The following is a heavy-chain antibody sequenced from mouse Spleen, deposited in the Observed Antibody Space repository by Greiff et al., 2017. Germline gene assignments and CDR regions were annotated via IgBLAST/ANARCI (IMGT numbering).Heavy chain of an antibody. D-gene: IGHD2-2*01. CDR1: GFTFSDFY. Sequence: EVKLMESGGGLVQPGRSLRLSCATSGFTFSDFYMEWVRQAPGKGLEWIAASRNKANDYTTEYSASVKGRFIVSRDTYQSIHYLQMNALRAEDTAICCCAREAPIYGSYAMDYWGQGTSVTVSS. V-gene: IGHV7-1*01. J-gene: IGHJ4*01. CDR3: AREAPIYGSYAMDY. CDR2: SRNKANDYTT.